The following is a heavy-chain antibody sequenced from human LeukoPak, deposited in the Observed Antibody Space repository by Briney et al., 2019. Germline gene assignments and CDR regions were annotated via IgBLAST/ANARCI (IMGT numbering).Heavy chain of an antibody. V-gene: IGHV3-74*01. CDR2: INSDGSST. CDR3: ARREGYCSGGTCYYDY. Sequence: PGGSLRLSCAASGFTFSSYWMHWFRQAPAKGLVWVSRINSDGSSTNYADSVKGRFTISRDNAKNTMYLQMHSLRVEDTAVYYCARREGYCSGGTCYYDYWGQGTLVTVSS. D-gene: IGHD2-15*01. CDR1: GFTFSSYW. J-gene: IGHJ4*02.